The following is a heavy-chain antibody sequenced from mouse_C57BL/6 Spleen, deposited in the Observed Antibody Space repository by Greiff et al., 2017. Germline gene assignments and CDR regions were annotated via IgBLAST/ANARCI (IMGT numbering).Heavy chain of an antibody. D-gene: IGHD1-1*01. CDR1: GYAFSSYW. CDR2: IYPGDGDT. J-gene: IGHJ3*01. CDR3: ARKEDYYGSSHWFAY. Sequence: VQLQQSGAELVKPGASVKISCKASGYAFSSYWMNWVKQRPGKGLEWIGQIYPGDGDTNYNGKFKGKATLTADKSSSTAYMQLSRLTSEDSAVYFCARKEDYYGSSHWFAYWGQGTLVTVSA. V-gene: IGHV1-80*01.